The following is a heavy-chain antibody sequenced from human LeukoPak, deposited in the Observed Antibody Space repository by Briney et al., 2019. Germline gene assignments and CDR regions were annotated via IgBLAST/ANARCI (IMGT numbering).Heavy chain of an antibody. D-gene: IGHD6-6*01. Sequence: ASVKVSCKASGYTFTSYDINWVRQATGQGLEWMGWMNPNSGNTGYAQKFQGRVTMTRNTFISTAYMELSSLRSEDTAVYYCAREGGSSSGYYYYGMDVWGQGTTVTVSS. J-gene: IGHJ6*02. CDR1: GYTFTSYD. CDR3: AREGGSSSGYYYYGMDV. V-gene: IGHV1-8*01. CDR2: MNPNSGNT.